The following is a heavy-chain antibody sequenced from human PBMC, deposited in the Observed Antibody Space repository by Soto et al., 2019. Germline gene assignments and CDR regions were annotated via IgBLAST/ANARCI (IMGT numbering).Heavy chain of an antibody. V-gene: IGHV1-69*12. Sequence: QVQLVQSGAEVTKPGSSVKVSCKTSGGTFGSYAIRWVRQAPGQGLEWMGGIIPIFSTPNYAQKCQGRVTVTADESTSTAYMELSGLRSEDTAVYYCARPIQYYFDTSAQSAWFDPCGQGTLVTVSS. D-gene: IGHD3-22*01. CDR1: GGTFGSYA. CDR2: IIPIFSTP. J-gene: IGHJ5*02. CDR3: ARPIQYYFDTSAQSAWFDP.